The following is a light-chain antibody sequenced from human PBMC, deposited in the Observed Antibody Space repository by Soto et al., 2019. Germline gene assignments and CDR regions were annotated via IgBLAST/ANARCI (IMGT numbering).Light chain of an antibody. CDR2: DVS. V-gene: IGLV2-11*01. CDR1: SSDVGGYNY. Sequence: QSALSHPLSVSGSPGHSVTISCTGTSSDVGGYNYVSWYQQHPGKAPKLMIYDVSKRPSGVPDRFSGSKSGNTASLTISGLQAEDEADYYCCSYAGSYNWVFGGGTQLTVL. J-gene: IGLJ3*02. CDR3: CSYAGSYNWV.